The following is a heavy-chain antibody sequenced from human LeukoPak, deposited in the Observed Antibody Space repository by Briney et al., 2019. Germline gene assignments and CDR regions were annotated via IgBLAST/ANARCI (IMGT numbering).Heavy chain of an antibody. CDR1: GFTFSKYG. CDR3: ARAAFGTSNFYYYYGMDV. D-gene: IGHD2-2*01. CDR2: IGVGGTT. Sequence: GGSLRLSCAASGFTFSKYGMNWVRQAPGKGLEWVSGIGVGGTTYYADSVKGRFTISRDTSKNTLYLQMNSLRAEDTAVYYCARAAFGTSNFYYYYGMDVWGQGTTVTVSS. V-gene: IGHV3-23*01. J-gene: IGHJ6*02.